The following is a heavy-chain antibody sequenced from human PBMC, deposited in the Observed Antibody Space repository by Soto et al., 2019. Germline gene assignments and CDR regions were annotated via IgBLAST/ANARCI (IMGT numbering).Heavy chain of an antibody. CDR2: INPNSGGT. V-gene: IGHV1-2*02. J-gene: IGHJ2*01. CDR3: ARDYGDYRARRRHFEL. CDR1: GYTFTGYY. D-gene: IGHD4-17*01. Sequence: QVQLVQSGAEVKKPGASVTASCKASGYTFTGYYMPWVRQAPVQGLEWMGWINPNSGGTNYAQKFQGRVTLTRDTSISTAYRELSRLRSDDTAVYYCARDYGDYRARRRHFELWGRGTLVTVSS.